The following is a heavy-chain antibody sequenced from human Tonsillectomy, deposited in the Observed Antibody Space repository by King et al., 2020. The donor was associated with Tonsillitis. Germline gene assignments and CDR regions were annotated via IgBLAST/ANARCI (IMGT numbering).Heavy chain of an antibody. CDR1: GGSISSDY. CDR3: ARDRSGFYYGSGSPAHWFDP. D-gene: IGHD3-10*01. CDR2: IYYNGST. Sequence: QLQESSPGLVKPSETLSLTCTVSGGSISSDYWSWIRQPPGKGLEWIGCIYYNGSTNYNPSLTSRVTISVDTSKNQFSLKLISVTAADTAVYFCARDRSGFYYGSGSPAHWFDPWGQGTLVTVSS. V-gene: IGHV4-59*01. J-gene: IGHJ5*02.